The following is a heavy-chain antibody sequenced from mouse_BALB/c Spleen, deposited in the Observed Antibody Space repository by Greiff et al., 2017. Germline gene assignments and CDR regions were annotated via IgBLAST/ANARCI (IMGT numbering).Heavy chain of an antibody. CDR1: GFTFSSYA. J-gene: IGHJ2*01. Sequence: EVQGVESGGGLVKPGGSLKLSCAASGFTFSSYAMSWVRQTPEKRLEWVATISSGGSYTYYPDSVKGRFTISRDNAKNTLYLQMSSLRSEDTAMYYCARRDDGYSMYYFDYWGQGTTLTVSS. CDR2: ISSGGSYT. CDR3: ARRDDGYSMYYFDY. V-gene: IGHV5-9-3*01. D-gene: IGHD2-3*01.